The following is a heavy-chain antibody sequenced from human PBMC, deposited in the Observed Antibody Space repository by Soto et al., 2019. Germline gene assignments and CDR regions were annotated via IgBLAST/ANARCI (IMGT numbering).Heavy chain of an antibody. D-gene: IGHD5-12*01. CDR1: GGPFSGYY. V-gene: IGHV4-34*02. Sequence: QVQLQQWGAGLLKPSETLSLTCAVYGGPFSGYYWRWIRQPPGKGLGWIGEIGEINHGGSTNYNPSLNSRVSISLYTSKNPASLKVTSVTAADTAVYYCARGSCFTHPREEIDGYNSQDYYYGLDVWGRGTTVTVSS. CDR3: ARGSCFTHPREEIDGYNSQDYYYGLDV. J-gene: IGHJ6*02. CDR2: INHGGST.